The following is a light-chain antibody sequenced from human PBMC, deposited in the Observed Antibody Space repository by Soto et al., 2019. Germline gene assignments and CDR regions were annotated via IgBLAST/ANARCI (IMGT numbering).Light chain of an antibody. CDR2: GAS. Sequence: EIVLTQSPGTLSLSPGEGATLSXXXXQSVSNNYLAWYQQKPGQAPRLVISGASSRATAIPDRFSGSGSGTDFTLTISRLEPEDFAVYYCQQYVSSPLTFGGGTKVEIK. J-gene: IGKJ4*01. CDR3: QQYVSSPLT. CDR1: QSVSNNY. V-gene: IGKV3-20*01.